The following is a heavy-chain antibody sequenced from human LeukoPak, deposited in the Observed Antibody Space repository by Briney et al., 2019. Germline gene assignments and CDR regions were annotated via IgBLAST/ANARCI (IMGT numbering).Heavy chain of an antibody. V-gene: IGHV3-23*01. J-gene: IGHJ3*02. Sequence: GGSLRLSCAASGFTFSSFGMSWVRQAPGKGLEWVSAISSTGGTAYYADSVKGRFTISRDNAKNSLYLQMNSLRAEDTAVYYCARGSGYCSGGSCYLDAFDIWGQGTMVTVSS. CDR2: ISSTGGTA. CDR1: GFTFSSFG. D-gene: IGHD2-15*01. CDR3: ARGSGYCSGGSCYLDAFDI.